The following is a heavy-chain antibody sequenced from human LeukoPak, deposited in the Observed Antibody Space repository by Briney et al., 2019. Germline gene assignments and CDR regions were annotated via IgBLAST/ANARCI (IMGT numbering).Heavy chain of an antibody. CDR1: GGSISSYY. CDR3: VRDRGYSTFDF. Sequence: PSETLSLTCTVSGGSISSYYWSWVRQAPGKGLEWVANLNQDDSEENFVDSVKGRFSISRDNAKRSVFLQMNSLRAEDTAMYYCVRDRGYSTFDFWGQGTLVTVSS. V-gene: IGHV3-7*01. D-gene: IGHD4-11*01. J-gene: IGHJ4*02. CDR2: LNQDDSEE.